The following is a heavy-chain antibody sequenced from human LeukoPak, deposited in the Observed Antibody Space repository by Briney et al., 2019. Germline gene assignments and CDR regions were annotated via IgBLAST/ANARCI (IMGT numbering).Heavy chain of an antibody. Sequence: PGGSLRLPCAASGFTFDDYAMHWVRQAPGKGLEWVSGISWNSGSIGYADSVKGRFTISRDNAKNSLYLQMNSLRAEDTALYYCAKAHRVTGAFDIWGQGTMVTVSS. CDR1: GFTFDDYA. J-gene: IGHJ3*02. CDR2: ISWNSGSI. V-gene: IGHV3-9*01. CDR3: AKAHRVTGAFDI.